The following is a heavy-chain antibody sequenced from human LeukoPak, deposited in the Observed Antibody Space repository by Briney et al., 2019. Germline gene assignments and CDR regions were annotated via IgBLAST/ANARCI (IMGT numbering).Heavy chain of an antibody. CDR1: GGTFSSYA. Sequence: SVKVSCKASGGTFSSYAISWVRQAPGQGLEWMGRIIPILGIANYAQKFQGRVTITADKSTSTAYMELSSLRSEDTAVYYCARGCSGGSCHSDYWGQGTLVTVSS. CDR2: IIPILGIA. D-gene: IGHD2-15*01. CDR3: ARGCSGGSCHSDY. J-gene: IGHJ4*02. V-gene: IGHV1-69*04.